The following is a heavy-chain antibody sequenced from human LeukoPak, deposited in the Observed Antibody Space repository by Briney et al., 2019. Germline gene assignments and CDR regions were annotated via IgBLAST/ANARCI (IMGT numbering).Heavy chain of an antibody. CDR3: ARAPSEIGGYPEYFRH. D-gene: IGHD2-15*01. V-gene: IGHV3-74*01. CDR2: IKSDGST. Sequence: PWGSLRLSCAASGFTFSSYWMHWVRQAPGKGLVWVSRIKSDGSTNYADSVKGRFTISRDNAKNTVSLQMNSLRAEDTGVYYCARAPSEIGGYPEYFRHWGQGTLVTVSS. CDR1: GFTFSSYW. J-gene: IGHJ1*01.